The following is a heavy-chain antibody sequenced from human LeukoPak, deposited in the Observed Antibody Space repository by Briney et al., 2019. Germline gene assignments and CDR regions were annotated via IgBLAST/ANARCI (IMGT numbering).Heavy chain of an antibody. V-gene: IGHV3-23*01. CDR3: AXGRXYYGSGSYLDS. Sequence: TGGSLRLSCAASGFTFSSHAMNWVRQAPGKGLEWVSAISGSGSTTYYADSVKGRFTISRDKSKNTLYLQMNSLRAEDTAIYYXAXGRXYYGSGSYLDSWGQGTLVTVSS. CDR2: ISGSGSTT. CDR1: GFTFSSHA. J-gene: IGHJ4*02. D-gene: IGHD3-10*01.